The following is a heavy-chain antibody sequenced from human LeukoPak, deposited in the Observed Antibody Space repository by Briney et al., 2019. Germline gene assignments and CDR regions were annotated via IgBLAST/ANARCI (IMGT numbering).Heavy chain of an antibody. CDR2: IDPSDSYT. Sequence: GESLRISCKGSGYSFTTYWISWARQMPGKGLEWMGRIDPSDSYTNYSPSFQGHVTISADKSISTAFLQWSSLKASDTAMYYCARLGFGELFPYYWGQGTLVTVSS. D-gene: IGHD3-10*01. CDR1: GYSFTTYW. J-gene: IGHJ4*02. V-gene: IGHV5-10-1*01. CDR3: ARLGFGELFPYY.